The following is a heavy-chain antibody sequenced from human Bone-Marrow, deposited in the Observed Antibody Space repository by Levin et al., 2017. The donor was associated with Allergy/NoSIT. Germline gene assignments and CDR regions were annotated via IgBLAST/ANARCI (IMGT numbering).Heavy chain of an antibody. D-gene: IGHD1-26*01. J-gene: IGHJ5*02. CDR3: ARDRRGMNWFDP. CDR2: INPSGGST. V-gene: IGHV1-46*01. CDR1: GYTFTSYY. Sequence: GESLKISCKASGYTFTSYYMHWVRQAPGQGLEWMGIINPSGGSTSYAQKFQGRVTMTRDTSTSTVYMELSSLRSEDTAVYYCARDRRGMNWFDPWGQGTLVTVSS.